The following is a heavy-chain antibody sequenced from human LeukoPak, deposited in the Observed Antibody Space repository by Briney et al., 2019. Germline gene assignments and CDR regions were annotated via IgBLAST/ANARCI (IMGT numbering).Heavy chain of an antibody. J-gene: IGHJ5*02. D-gene: IGHD2-15*01. CDR2: INHSGST. CDR1: GGSFSGYY. Sequence: PSETLSLTCAVYGGSFSGYYWSWIRQPPGKGLEWIGEINHSGSTNYNPSLKSRVTISVDTSKNQFSLKLSSVTAADTAVYYCARAGLGWFDPWGQGTLVIVSS. V-gene: IGHV4-34*01. CDR3: ARAGLGWFDP.